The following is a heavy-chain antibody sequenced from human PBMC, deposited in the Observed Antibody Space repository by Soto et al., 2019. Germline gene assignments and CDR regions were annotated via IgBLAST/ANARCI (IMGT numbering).Heavy chain of an antibody. V-gene: IGHV3-23*01. CDR1: GCTFSSYA. CDR3: AKRRDSSTWFLFSAFDV. Sequence: PVGSLRLSCAASGCTFSSYARNWIRQAPGKGLEWVSSIARIGATYHADSVKSRFTISRDNSKTMVYLQMNSLRAEDTAVYYCAKRRDSSTWFLFSAFDVWGHVTMVTVSS. D-gene: IGHD6-13*01. J-gene: IGHJ3*01. CDR2: IARIGAT.